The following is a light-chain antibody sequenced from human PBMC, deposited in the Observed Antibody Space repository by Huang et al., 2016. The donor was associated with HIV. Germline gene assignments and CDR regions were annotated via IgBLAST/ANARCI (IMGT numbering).Light chain of an antibody. J-gene: IGKJ4*01. V-gene: IGKV2-28*01. Sequence: DIVMTQSPLSLAVTPGEPASISCRARQSLLHTNGYNYLDWYLQKPGQSPRLLIYFASKRASGVPDRFSGSGSDTNFSLKISRVEAEDVGVYYCMQSLQTSGLTFGGGTRVEIK. CDR2: FAS. CDR3: MQSLQTSGLT. CDR1: QSLLHTNGYNY.